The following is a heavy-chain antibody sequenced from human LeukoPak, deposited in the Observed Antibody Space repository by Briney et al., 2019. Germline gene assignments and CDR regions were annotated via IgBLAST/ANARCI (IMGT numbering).Heavy chain of an antibody. CDR2: IYHSGST. Sequence: SETLSLTCAVSGGSISSSNWWSWVRQPPGKGLEWIGEIYHSGSTNYNPSLKSRVTISVDKSKNQFSLKLSSATAADTAMYYCARGIYSYGLTLFDYWGQGTLVTVSS. CDR1: GGSISSSNW. J-gene: IGHJ4*02. V-gene: IGHV4-4*02. CDR3: ARGIYSYGLTLFDY. D-gene: IGHD5-18*01.